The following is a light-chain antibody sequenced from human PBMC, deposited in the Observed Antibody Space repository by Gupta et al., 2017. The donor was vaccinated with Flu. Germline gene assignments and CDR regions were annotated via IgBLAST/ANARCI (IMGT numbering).Light chain of an antibody. V-gene: IGKV1-12*01. CDR2: TAS. J-gene: IGKJ1*01. CDR3: QEANSFPRWS. CDR1: QAIGTW. Sequence: DVPMAPSPSFVSSAVGDRVIITCRASQAIGTWLAWYQQKPGKAPKLLIYTASTLQSGVPSRFSGSGSGTDFTLTISSLQPEDFATYFCQEANSFPRWSFGQGTKVEIK.